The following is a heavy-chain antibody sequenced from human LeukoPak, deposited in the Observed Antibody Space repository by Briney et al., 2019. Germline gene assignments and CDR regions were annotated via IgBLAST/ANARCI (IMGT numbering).Heavy chain of an antibody. V-gene: IGHV3-33*01. CDR3: ARDARLTLARGLFHLLDY. Sequence: GGSLRFSCAASGFTFSSYGMHWVRQAPGKGLEWVAVIWYDGSNKYYADSVKGRFTISRDNSKNTLYLQMNSLRAEDTAVYYCARDARLTLARGLFHLLDYWGQGTLVTVSS. CDR1: GFTFSSYG. CDR2: IWYDGSNK. J-gene: IGHJ4*02. D-gene: IGHD3-10*01.